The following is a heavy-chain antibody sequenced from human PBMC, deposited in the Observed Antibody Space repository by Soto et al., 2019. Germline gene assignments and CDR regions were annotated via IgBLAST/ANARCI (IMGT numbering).Heavy chain of an antibody. Sequence: GGSLRLSCAASGFTFSSYAMSWVRQAPGKGLEWVSGISGSGSNTYYADSVKGRFTISRDNSKNTLYVQMNSLRAEDTAVYYCAKASSSSGWYADFHHWGQGTLVTVSS. V-gene: IGHV3-23*01. CDR3: AKASSSSGWYADFHH. CDR1: GFTFSSYA. J-gene: IGHJ1*01. CDR2: ISGSGSNT. D-gene: IGHD6-19*01.